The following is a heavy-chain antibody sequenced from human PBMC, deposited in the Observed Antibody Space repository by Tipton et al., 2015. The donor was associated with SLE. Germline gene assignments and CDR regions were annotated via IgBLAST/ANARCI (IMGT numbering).Heavy chain of an antibody. D-gene: IGHD2-21*01. CDR1: GFTFSDYY. J-gene: IGHJ4*02. CDR2: ISSSGSAL. Sequence: SLRLSCAASGFTFSDYYMSWVRQAPGKGLEWVSYISSSGSALYDADSVRGRFTISRDNAKNSLYLQMNNLGAEDTAVYYCARARDDWNYLVDYWGQGTLVTVSS. V-gene: IGHV3-11*04. CDR3: ARARDDWNYLVDY.